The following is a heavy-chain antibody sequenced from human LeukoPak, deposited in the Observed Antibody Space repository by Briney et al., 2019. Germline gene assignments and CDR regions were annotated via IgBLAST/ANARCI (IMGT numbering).Heavy chain of an antibody. CDR3: ASSGTTVSPEYHFDY. CDR1: GFTFSSYS. D-gene: IGHD1-7*01. CDR2: ISSGSSYI. J-gene: IGHJ4*02. Sequence: KPGGSLRLSCAASGFTFSSYSMNWVRQAPGKGLEWVSSISSGSSYIYYADSVKGRFTISRDNAKNSLYLQMNSLRAEDTAVYYCASSGTTVSPEYHFDYWGQGTLVTVSS. V-gene: IGHV3-21*01.